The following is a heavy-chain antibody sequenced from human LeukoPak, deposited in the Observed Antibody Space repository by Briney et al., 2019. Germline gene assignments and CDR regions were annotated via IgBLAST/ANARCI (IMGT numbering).Heavy chain of an antibody. D-gene: IGHD1-14*01. CDR3: ARIDSGPTEEVYNDYGDY. V-gene: IGHV1-69*13. Sequence: SVKVSCKASGGTFSSYAISWVRQAPGQGLEWMGGIIPIFGTANYAQKFQGRVTITADESTSTAYMELSSLRSEDTAVYYCARIDSGPTEEVYNDYGDYWGQGTLVTVSS. J-gene: IGHJ4*02. CDR1: GGTFSSYA. CDR2: IIPIFGTA.